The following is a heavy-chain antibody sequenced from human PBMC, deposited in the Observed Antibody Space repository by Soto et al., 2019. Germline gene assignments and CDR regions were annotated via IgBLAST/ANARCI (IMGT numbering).Heavy chain of an antibody. V-gene: IGHV3-74*01. Sequence: EVQLVESGGGLDQPGGSLRLSCAASGFTFSSYWMHWVRQAPGKGLVWVSRLNSDGSNTDYADSVKGRFTISRDNAKNTLHQQMNSLRAEDTAVYYCARGKDRSLEQWGQGTLVTVSS. CDR3: ARGKDRSLEQ. D-gene: IGHD6-13*01. J-gene: IGHJ4*02. CDR2: LNSDGSNT. CDR1: GFTFSSYW.